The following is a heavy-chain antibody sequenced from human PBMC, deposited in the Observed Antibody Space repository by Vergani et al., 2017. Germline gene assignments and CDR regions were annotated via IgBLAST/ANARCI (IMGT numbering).Heavy chain of an antibody. D-gene: IGHD3-9*01. V-gene: IGHV4-39*01. CDR1: GGSISSSSYY. CDR2: IYYSGST. Sequence: QLQLQESGPGLVKPSETLSLTCTVSGGSISSSSYYWGWIRQPPGKGLEWIGSIYYSGSTYYNPSLKSRVTISVDTSKNQFSLKLSSVTAADTAVYYCARQSIWARSRDRAYGMDVWGQGTTVTVSS. J-gene: IGHJ6*02. CDR3: ARQSIWARSRDRAYGMDV.